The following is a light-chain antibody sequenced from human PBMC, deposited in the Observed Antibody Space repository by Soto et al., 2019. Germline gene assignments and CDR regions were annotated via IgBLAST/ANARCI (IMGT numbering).Light chain of an antibody. CDR1: QSVSSY. CDR3: QQRSNRPLT. V-gene: IGKV3-11*01. Sequence: EIVLTQSPAPLSLSPGERATLSCRSDQSVSSYLAWYQQKPGQAPRLLIYDTSNRATGIPARFSGSGSGTDFTLTISSLEPEDVAVYYCQQRSNRPLTFGGGTKVDIK. CDR2: DTS. J-gene: IGKJ4*01.